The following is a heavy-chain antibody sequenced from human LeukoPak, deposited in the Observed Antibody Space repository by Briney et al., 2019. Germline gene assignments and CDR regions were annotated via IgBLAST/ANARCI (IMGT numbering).Heavy chain of an antibody. CDR2: IKQDGSEK. D-gene: IGHD3-22*01. J-gene: IGHJ3*02. Sequence: GGSLRLSCAASGFTFSSYWMSWVRQAPGKGLEWVANIKQDGSEKYYVDSVKGRFTISRDNAKNSLNLQMNSLRAEDTAVYYCASRYDSSGYNPWLFYGWAFDIWGQGTMVTVSS. CDR3: ASRYDSSGYNPWLFYGWAFDI. V-gene: IGHV3-7*01. CDR1: GFTFSSYW.